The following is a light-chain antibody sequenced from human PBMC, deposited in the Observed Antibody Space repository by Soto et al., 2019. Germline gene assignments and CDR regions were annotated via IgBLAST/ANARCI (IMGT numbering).Light chain of an antibody. CDR1: TGAVTSGHY. V-gene: IGLV7-46*01. Sequence: QTVVTQEPSLTVSPGGTVTLTCGSSTGAVTSGHYPYWSQQKPGQAPRTLIYDASNKHSWTPARFSGSLLGGQAALTLSGAQPEDEGDYYCSLSYGGTRVFGGGTKLTVL. CDR3: SLSYGGTRV. J-gene: IGLJ2*01. CDR2: DAS.